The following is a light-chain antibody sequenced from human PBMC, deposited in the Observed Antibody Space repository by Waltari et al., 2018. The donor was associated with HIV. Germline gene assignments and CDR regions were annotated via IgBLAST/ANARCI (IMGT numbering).Light chain of an antibody. Sequence: QSVLTQPPSVSAAPGQKVTISCSGSRSNIGNNFVSWYQQLPGTAPNLLIEENYRRPSGIPDRFSGSKSGTSATLGITGLQTGDEADYYCATWDSSLSAVVFGGGTKLSVL. V-gene: IGLV1-51*02. J-gene: IGLJ3*02. CDR3: ATWDSSLSAVV. CDR1: RSNIGNNF. CDR2: ENY.